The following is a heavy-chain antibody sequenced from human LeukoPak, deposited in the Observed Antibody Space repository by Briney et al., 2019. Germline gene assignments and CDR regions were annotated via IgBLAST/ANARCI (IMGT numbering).Heavy chain of an antibody. D-gene: IGHD3-22*01. V-gene: IGHV4-31*03. J-gene: IGHJ3*02. CDR1: GGSISSGGYY. CDR2: IYYSGST. Sequence: SQTLSLTCTVSGGSISSGGYYWSWIRQHPGKGLEWIGYIYYSGSTYYNPSLKSRVTISVDTSKNQFSLKLSSVTAADTAVYYCARALITMIVVPIGAFDIWGQGTMVTVPS. CDR3: ARALITMIVVPIGAFDI.